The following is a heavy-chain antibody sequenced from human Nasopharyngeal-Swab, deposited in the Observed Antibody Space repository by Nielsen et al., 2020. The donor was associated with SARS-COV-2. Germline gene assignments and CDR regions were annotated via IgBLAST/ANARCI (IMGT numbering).Heavy chain of an antibody. Sequence: GESLKISCAASGFTFSSYGMHWVRQAPGKGLERVAVISYDGSNKYYADSVKGRFTISRDNSKNTLYLQMNSLRVEDTAVYYCAKSVGIAVAGTDYWGQGTLVTVSS. D-gene: IGHD6-19*01. J-gene: IGHJ4*02. CDR2: ISYDGSNK. CDR3: AKSVGIAVAGTDY. V-gene: IGHV3-30*18. CDR1: GFTFSSYG.